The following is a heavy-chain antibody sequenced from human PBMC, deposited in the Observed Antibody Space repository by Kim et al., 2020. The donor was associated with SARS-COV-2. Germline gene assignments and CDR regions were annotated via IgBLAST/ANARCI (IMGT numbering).Heavy chain of an antibody. CDR2: IGGSGGRT. CDR1: GFTLSSYV. Sequence: GGSLRLSCAASGFTLSSYVMNWVRQAPGKGLEWVSAIGGSGGRTFYADSVKGRFTISRDTSNNTVLLQMNNLRAEDTAIYYCAKDVVGHCSATNCNSYLDYWGQGVLVTVSS. D-gene: IGHD2-15*01. J-gene: IGHJ4*02. V-gene: IGHV3-23*01. CDR3: AKDVVGHCSATNCNSYLDY.